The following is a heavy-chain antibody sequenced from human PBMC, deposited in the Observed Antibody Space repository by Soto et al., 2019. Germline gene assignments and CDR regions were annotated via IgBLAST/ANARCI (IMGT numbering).Heavy chain of an antibody. V-gene: IGHV3-53*01. CDR2: IYSGGST. D-gene: IGHD2-15*01. Sequence: PVGSLRLSCAASGFTVSSNYMSWVRQAPGKGLEWVSVIYSGGSTYYADSVKGRFTISRDNSKNTLYLQMNSLRAEDTAVYYCARVHSPDCSGGSCYLDYWGQGTLVTVSS. CDR3: ARVHSPDCSGGSCYLDY. J-gene: IGHJ4*02. CDR1: GFTVSSNY.